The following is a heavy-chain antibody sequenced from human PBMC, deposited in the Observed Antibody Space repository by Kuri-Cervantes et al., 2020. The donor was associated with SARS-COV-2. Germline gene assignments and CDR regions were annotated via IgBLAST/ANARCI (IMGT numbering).Heavy chain of an antibody. V-gene: IGHV1-69*13. CDR2: IIPIFGTA. CDR3: ARDHGDSSSWPHRVIRYYGMDV. D-gene: IGHD6-13*01. Sequence: SVKVSCKASGGTFSSYAISWVRQAPGQGLEWMGGIIPIFGTANYAQKFQGRVTITADESTSTAYMELSSLRSEDTAVYYCARDHGDSSSWPHRVIRYYGMDVWGQGNTVTGAS. CDR1: GGTFSSYA. J-gene: IGHJ6*01.